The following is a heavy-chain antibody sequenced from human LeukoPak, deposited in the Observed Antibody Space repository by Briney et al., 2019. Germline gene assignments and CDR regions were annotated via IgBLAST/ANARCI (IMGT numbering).Heavy chain of an antibody. CDR2: ISYDGSNK. CDR3: ASLPSGWYWGYYYYYGMDV. CDR1: GFTFSSYA. V-gene: IGHV3-30-3*01. Sequence: HPGGSLRLSCAASGFTFSSYAMHWVRQAPGEGLEWVAVISYDGSNKYYADSVKGRFTISRDNSKNTLYLQMNNLRAEDTAVYYCASLPSGWYWGYYYYYGMDVWGQGTTVTVSS. D-gene: IGHD6-19*01. J-gene: IGHJ6*02.